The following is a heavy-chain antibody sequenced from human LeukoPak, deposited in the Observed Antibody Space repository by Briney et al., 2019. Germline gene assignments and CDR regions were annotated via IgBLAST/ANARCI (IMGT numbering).Heavy chain of an antibody. CDR3: ARGVSSWYGY. Sequence: SSETLSLTCTVSGGSISSGGYYWSWIRQPPGKGLEWIGYIYHSGSTYYNPSLKSRVTISVDRSKNQFSLKLSSVTAADTAVYYCARGVSSWYGYWGQGTLVTVSS. CDR2: IYHSGST. V-gene: IGHV4-30-2*01. J-gene: IGHJ4*02. D-gene: IGHD6-13*01. CDR1: GGSISSGGYY.